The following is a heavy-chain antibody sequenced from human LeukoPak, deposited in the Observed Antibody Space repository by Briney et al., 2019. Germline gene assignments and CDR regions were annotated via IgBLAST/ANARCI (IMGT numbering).Heavy chain of an antibody. CDR1: GFTFSNSA. J-gene: IGHJ4*02. D-gene: IGHD6-19*01. CDR2: LSGSGGRT. CDR3: AKVFGSGWYFDGSDS. Sequence: GGSLRLSCAASGFTFSNSAMSWVRQAPGKGLEWVSALSGSGGRTYYADSVKGRFTISRDNSKNTLYLQMNSLRAGDTAVYYCAKVFGSGWYFDGSDSWGQETLVTVSS. V-gene: IGHV3-23*01.